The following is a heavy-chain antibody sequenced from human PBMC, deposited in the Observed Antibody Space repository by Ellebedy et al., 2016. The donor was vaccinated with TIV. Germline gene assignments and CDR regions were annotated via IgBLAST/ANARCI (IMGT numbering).Heavy chain of an antibody. V-gene: IGHV1-46*03. Sequence: ASVKVSCXASGNIFSSYYIHWVRQAPGQGLEWMGITNPRGGSTSYAQKFQGRLTMTRDTSTRTDYMELSSLRFDDTAVYYCALLGDIVVVNAMDVWGHGTTVTVSS. CDR2: TNPRGGST. J-gene: IGHJ6*02. D-gene: IGHD2-2*01. CDR3: ALLGDIVVVNAMDV. CDR1: GNIFSSYY.